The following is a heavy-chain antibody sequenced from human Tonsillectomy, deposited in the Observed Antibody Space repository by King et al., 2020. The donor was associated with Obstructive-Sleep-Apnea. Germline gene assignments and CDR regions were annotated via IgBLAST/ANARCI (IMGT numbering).Heavy chain of an antibody. D-gene: IGHD2-21*01. Sequence: QLQESGPGLVKPSETLSLSCTVSGASISTSYYCSWIRLPPVKGLQWIGSIYYSGSTYYNPSLKIRVTISVDTSKNQFSLNLSSLTAADTAVYYCARGPSLGEENDYWGQGTLVTVSS. CDR3: ARGPSLGEENDY. V-gene: IGHV4-39*07. CDR1: GASISTSYY. CDR2: IYYSGST. J-gene: IGHJ4*02.